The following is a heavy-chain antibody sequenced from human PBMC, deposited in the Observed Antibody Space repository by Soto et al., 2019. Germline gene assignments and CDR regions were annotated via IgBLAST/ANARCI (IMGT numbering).Heavy chain of an antibody. V-gene: IGHV3-30*18. CDR2: ISYDGSNK. CDR1: GFTFSNYG. D-gene: IGHD6-19*01. J-gene: IGHJ4*02. CDR3: AKVSVPPAGLFYFDY. Sequence: QVQLVESGGGVVQPGRSLRLSCATSGFTFSNYGMHWVRQAPGKGLEWVAVISYDGSNKYYADSVRGRFTISRDNSKNTLYLQMNSLRAEDTAVYYCAKVSVPPAGLFYFDYWGQGTLVTVSS.